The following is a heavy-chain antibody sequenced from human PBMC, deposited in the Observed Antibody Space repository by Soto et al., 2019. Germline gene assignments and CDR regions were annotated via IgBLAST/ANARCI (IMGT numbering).Heavy chain of an antibody. Sequence: PGGSLRLSCNCSGFRFSEHAMTWVRQAPGKGLEWVGFIRSTPYGGTTDYAASVRGRFTISRDDSASIAYLRMNSLKTEDSGLYYCSRGSFGYYGPWGPGTLVTVSS. CDR1: GFRFSEHA. V-gene: IGHV3-49*04. D-gene: IGHD2-2*03. CDR3: SRGSFGYYGP. CDR2: IRSTPYGGTT. J-gene: IGHJ5*02.